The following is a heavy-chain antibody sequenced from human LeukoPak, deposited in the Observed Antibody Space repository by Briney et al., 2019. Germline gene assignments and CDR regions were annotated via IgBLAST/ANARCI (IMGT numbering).Heavy chain of an antibody. CDR1: GGSFSGYY. Sequence: PSETLSLTCAVYGGSFSGYYWSWIRQPPGKGLEWIGEINHSGSTNYNPSLKSRVTISVDTSKNQFSLKLSSVTAADTAVYYCARVLSRGSGKISDYWGQGTLVTVSS. D-gene: IGHD6-19*01. CDR2: INHSGST. V-gene: IGHV4-34*01. J-gene: IGHJ4*02. CDR3: ARVLSRGSGKISDY.